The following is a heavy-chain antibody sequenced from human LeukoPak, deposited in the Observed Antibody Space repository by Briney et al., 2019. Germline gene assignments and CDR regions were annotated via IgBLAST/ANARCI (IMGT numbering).Heavy chain of an antibody. CDR2: IYYSGST. CDR1: GGSISSYY. CDR3: ARGGYSGYGNY. V-gene: IGHV4-59*01. J-gene: IGHJ4*02. Sequence: SETLSLTCTVSGGSISSYYWSWIRQPPGNGLEWIGYIYYSGSTNYNPSLKSRVTISVDTSKNQFSLKLSSVTAADTAVYYCARGGYSGYGNYWGQGTLVTVSS. D-gene: IGHD5-12*01.